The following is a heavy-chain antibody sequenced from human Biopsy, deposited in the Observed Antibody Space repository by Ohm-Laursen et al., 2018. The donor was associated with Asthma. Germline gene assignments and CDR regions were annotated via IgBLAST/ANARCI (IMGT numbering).Heavy chain of an antibody. CDR2: IYYSGST. Sequence: SDTLSLTCTVSGGCISSSSYYWGWIRRSPGKGLEFIGTIYYSGSTYYNPSLKSRVTLSVDASKNQFSLKLTSVTAADTAVYYCVSPPGYWGQGTRVTVSS. CDR3: VSPPGY. CDR1: GGCISSSSYY. J-gene: IGHJ4*02. V-gene: IGHV4-39*01.